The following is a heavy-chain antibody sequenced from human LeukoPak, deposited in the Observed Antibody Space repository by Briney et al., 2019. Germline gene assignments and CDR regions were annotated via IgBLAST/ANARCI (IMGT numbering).Heavy chain of an antibody. D-gene: IGHD4-11*01. V-gene: IGHV3-23*01. J-gene: IGHJ6*03. CDR1: GFTFSSYA. Sequence: GGSLRLSCAASGFTFSSYAMSWVRQAPGKGLEWVSAISGSGGSTYYADSVKGRFTISRDNSKNTLYLQMNSLRAEDTAVYYCARALQNDYSNYDYYYYYMDVWGKGTTVTVSS. CDR2: ISGSGGST. CDR3: ARALQNDYSNYDYYYYYMDV.